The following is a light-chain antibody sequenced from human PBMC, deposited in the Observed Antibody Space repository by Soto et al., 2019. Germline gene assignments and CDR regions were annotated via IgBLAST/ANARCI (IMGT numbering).Light chain of an antibody. CDR2: KVS. Sequence: DVVLTQSPVSLPVALGQPASISCRSSQSLVFRDGNTFLNWYHQRPGQSPRRLIYKVSYRDSGVPDRLSGSGSGTDFTLTISRVEAEDVGLYYCMQAKHWTRPFGQGTKVDIX. J-gene: IGKJ1*01. V-gene: IGKV2-30*01. CDR3: MQAKHWTRP. CDR1: QSLVFRDGNTF.